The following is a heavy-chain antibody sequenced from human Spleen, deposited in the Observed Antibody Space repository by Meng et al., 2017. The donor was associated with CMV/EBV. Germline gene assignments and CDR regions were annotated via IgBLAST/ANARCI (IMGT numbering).Heavy chain of an antibody. D-gene: IGHD2-2*01. CDR1: GFTFSSYS. CDR3: AKDPLVPAARRDWFDP. V-gene: IGHV3-21*04. J-gene: IGHJ5*02. CDR2: ISSSSSYI. Sequence: GGSLRLSCAASGFTFSSYSMNWVRQAPGKGLEWVSSISSSSSYIYYADSVKGRFTISRDNAKNSLYLQMNSLRAEDTAVYYCAKDPLVPAARRDWFDPWGQGTLVTVSS.